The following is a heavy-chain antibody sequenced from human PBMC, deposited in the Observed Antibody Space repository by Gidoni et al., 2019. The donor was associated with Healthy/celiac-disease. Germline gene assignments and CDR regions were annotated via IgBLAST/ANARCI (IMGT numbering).Heavy chain of an antibody. CDR2: IYYSGST. V-gene: IGHV4-31*03. D-gene: IGHD3-22*01. J-gene: IGHJ3*02. CDR1: GGSIRSGGYY. CDR3: AREDRGVVVIGSDAFDI. Sequence: QVQLQESGPGLVKPSQPLSLTCTVSGGSIRSGGYYWIWIRQHPGKGLEWIGYIYYSGSTYYNPSLKSRVTISVDTSKNQFSLKLSSVTAADTAVYYCAREDRGVVVIGSDAFDIWGQGTMVTVSS.